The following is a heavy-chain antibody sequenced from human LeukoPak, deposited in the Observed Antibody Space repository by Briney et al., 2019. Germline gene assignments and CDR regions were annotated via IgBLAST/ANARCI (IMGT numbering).Heavy chain of an antibody. D-gene: IGHD3-10*01. CDR1: GFTFSSYG. J-gene: IGHJ4*02. CDR3: AKEKDGSGSYYSRYYFDY. Sequence: GGSLRLSCAASGFTFSSYGMHWVRQAPGKGLEWVAFIRYDGSNKYYADSVKGRFTISRDNSKNTLYLQMNSLRAEDTAVYYCAKEKDGSGSYYSRYYFDYWGQGTLVTVSS. CDR2: IRYDGSNK. V-gene: IGHV3-30*02.